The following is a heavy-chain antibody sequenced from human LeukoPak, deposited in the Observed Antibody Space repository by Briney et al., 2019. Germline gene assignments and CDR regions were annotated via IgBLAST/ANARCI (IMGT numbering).Heavy chain of an antibody. V-gene: IGHV4-30-2*05. CDR2: IYHSGST. J-gene: IGHJ6*02. CDR3: ARGPLYYYDSSGYGSWYYYYGMDV. Sequence: SQTLSLTCTVSGGSISSGVYSWSWIRQPPGKGLEWIGFIYHSGSTYYNPSLKSRVTISVDTSKNQFSLKLSSVTAADTAVYYCARGPLYYYDSSGYGSWYYYYGMDVWGQGTTVTVSS. D-gene: IGHD3-22*01. CDR1: GGSISSGVYS.